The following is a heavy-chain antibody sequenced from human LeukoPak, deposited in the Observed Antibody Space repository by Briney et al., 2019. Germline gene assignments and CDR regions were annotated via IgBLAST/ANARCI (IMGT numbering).Heavy chain of an antibody. CDR1: GGSVRRYY. D-gene: IGHD6-19*01. J-gene: IGHJ4*02. CDR3: ARDGGSGWYNY. CDR2: IQASGTT. Sequence: SETLSLTCSVSGGSVRRYYWNWIQQPAGKGLEWIGRIQASGTTNYNPSLKSRVTMSVDTSKNQFSLKLNSVTAADTAVYYCARDGGSGWYNYWGQGTLVTVSS. V-gene: IGHV4-4*07.